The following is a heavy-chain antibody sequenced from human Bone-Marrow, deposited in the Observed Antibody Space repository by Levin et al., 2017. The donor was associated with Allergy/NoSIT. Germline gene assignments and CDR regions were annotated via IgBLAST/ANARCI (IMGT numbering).Heavy chain of an antibody. J-gene: IGHJ6*02. CDR2: ISGSGGST. CDR3: AKLLGPPDDNGDYTYYYYDMDV. CDR1: EFTFSSYA. D-gene: IGHD4-17*01. Sequence: GGSLRLSCAASEFTFSSYAMSWVRQAPGKGLEWVSDISGSGGSTYYEDSVKGRFTISRDNSKNTLYLQMNSLRAEDTAVYYCAKLLGPPDDNGDYTYYYYDMDVWGQGTTVTVSS. V-gene: IGHV3-23*01.